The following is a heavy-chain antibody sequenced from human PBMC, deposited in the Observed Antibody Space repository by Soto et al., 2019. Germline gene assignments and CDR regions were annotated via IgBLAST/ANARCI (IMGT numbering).Heavy chain of an antibody. CDR2: ISGSGGST. CDR3: AKDSRITIFGVGPNWFDP. CDR1: GFTFSSYA. D-gene: IGHD3-3*01. V-gene: IGHV3-23*01. Sequence: GGSLRLSCAASGFTFSSYAMSWVRQAPGKGLEWVSAISGSGGSTYYADSVKGRFTISRDNSKNTLYLQMNSLRAEDTAVYYCAKDSRITIFGVGPNWFDPGGQGTLVTVSS. J-gene: IGHJ5*02.